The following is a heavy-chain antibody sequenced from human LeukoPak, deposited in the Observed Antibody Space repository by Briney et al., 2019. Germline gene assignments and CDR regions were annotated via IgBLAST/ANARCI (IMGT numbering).Heavy chain of an antibody. D-gene: IGHD1-26*01. CDR1: GFTFSGYW. CDR3: AKDRARGGATDFDY. Sequence: PGGSLRLSCADSGFTFSGYWMNWVRQAPGKGLEWVSAISGGGDSTYFADSVKGRFTISRDNSEDTLYLQMNSLRAEDTAVYHCAKDRARGGATDFDYWGQGTLVTVSS. J-gene: IGHJ4*02. V-gene: IGHV3-23*01. CDR2: ISGGGDST.